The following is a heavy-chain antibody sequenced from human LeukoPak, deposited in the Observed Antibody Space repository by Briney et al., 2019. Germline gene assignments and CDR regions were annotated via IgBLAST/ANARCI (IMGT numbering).Heavy chain of an antibody. CDR1: GGSISSYY. J-gene: IGHJ3*02. CDR2: IYYSGST. D-gene: IGHD7-27*01. V-gene: IGHV4-59*01. CDR3: ASGSGVLDAFDI. Sequence: SETLSLTCTVSGGSISSYYWSWIRQPPGKGLEWLGYIYYSGSTNYNPSLKSRVTISVDTSKNQFSLKLSSVTAADTAVYYCASGSGVLDAFDIWGQGTMVTVSS.